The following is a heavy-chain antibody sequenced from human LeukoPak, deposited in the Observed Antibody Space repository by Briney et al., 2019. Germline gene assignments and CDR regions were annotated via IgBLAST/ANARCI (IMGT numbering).Heavy chain of an antibody. Sequence: GGSLRLSCAASGFTFSRYWMSWVRRPPGKGLEWVADINQGGSEKFYVDSVKGRCTISRDNAKNSLYLQMNSLRVEDTAVYYCARVTPGGVGSFDYWGQGTLVTVSS. CDR1: GFTFSRYW. V-gene: IGHV3-7*01. J-gene: IGHJ4*02. D-gene: IGHD3-16*01. CDR3: ARVTPGGVGSFDY. CDR2: INQGGSEK.